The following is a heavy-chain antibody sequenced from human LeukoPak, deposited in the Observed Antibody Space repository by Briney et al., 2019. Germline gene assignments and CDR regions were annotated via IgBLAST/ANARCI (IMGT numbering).Heavy chain of an antibody. CDR3: ARDPVSYRRNYLDP. D-gene: IGHD5-12*01. CDR1: GDSVSNNSAT. CDR2: AYYRSRWYY. J-gene: IGHJ5*02. V-gene: IGHV6-1*01. Sequence: LSQTLSLTCAIAGDSVSNNSATGNWVRQSPSSGLEWLGRAYYRSRWYYEYASSMKGRMTISPDTSRNHFSLQLNSVTPADTAVYYCARDPVSYRRNYLDPWGQGTLVTVSS.